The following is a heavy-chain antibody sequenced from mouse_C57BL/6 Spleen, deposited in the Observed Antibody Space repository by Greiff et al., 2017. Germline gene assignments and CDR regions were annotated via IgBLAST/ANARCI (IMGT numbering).Heavy chain of an antibody. CDR2: INPSSGYT. CDR1: GYTFTSYT. CDR3: ARRTTVLHYYARDY. V-gene: IGHV1-4*01. Sequence: QVQLQQSGAELARPGASVKMSCKASGYTFTSYTMHWVKQRPGQGLEWIGYINPSSGYTKYNQKFKDKATLTADKSYSTAYMQLSSLTSEDSAVYDCARRTTVLHYYARDYWGQGTSVTVAS. J-gene: IGHJ4*01. D-gene: IGHD1-1*01.